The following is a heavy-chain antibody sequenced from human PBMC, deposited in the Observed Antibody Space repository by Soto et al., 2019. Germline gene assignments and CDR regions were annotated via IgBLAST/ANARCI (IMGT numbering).Heavy chain of an antibody. J-gene: IGHJ6*02. CDR2: ISGGGGST. V-gene: IGHV3-23*01. CDR1: GITFDSHA. CDR3: ARGMGGNYYYGMDV. D-gene: IGHD3-16*01. Sequence: EVHLLESGGGLVQPGGSLRLSCEASGITFDSHAMSWVRQAPATGLEWVSVISGGGGSTYYADSVKGRFTISRDNSKNTLSLQMTSLRVEDTAVYYCARGMGGNYYYGMDVWGQGTTVTVSS.